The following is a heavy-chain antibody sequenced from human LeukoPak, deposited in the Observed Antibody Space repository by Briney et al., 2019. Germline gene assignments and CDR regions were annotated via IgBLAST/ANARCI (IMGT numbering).Heavy chain of an antibody. Sequence: PGGSLRLSCVASGFTFDDYAMHWVRQAPGKGLEWVSGISWKSDSVDYADSVKGRFTISRDNAKNSLYLQMNSLRADDTALYYCAKDWSYGGNSLKYFGSWGRGVLVTVSS. CDR3: AKDWSYGGNSLKYFGS. D-gene: IGHD4-23*01. CDR1: GFTFDDYA. CDR2: ISWKSDSV. J-gene: IGHJ4*02. V-gene: IGHV3-9*01.